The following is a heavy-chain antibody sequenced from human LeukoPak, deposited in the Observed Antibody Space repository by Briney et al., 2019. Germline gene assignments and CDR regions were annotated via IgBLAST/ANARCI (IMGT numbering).Heavy chain of an antibody. CDR2: MNPNSGNT. V-gene: IGHV1-8*01. J-gene: IGHJ5*02. D-gene: IGHD2-21*01. Sequence: ASVKVSCKASGYTFTSYDINWVRQATGQGLEWMGWMNPNSGNTGYAQKFQGRVTMTRNTSISTAYMELSSLRSEDTAVYYCARVDCANTKKLYWFDPWGQGTLVTVSS. CDR1: GYTFTSYD. CDR3: ARVDCANTKKLYWFDP.